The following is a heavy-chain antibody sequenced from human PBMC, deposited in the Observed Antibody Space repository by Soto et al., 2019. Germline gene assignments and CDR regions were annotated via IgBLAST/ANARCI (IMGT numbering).Heavy chain of an antibody. CDR1: GASISSYY. D-gene: IGHD1-26*01. CDR2: IYYSGST. J-gene: IGHJ4*02. V-gene: IGHV4-59*08. CDR3: ARRIGDY. Sequence: QVQLQESGPGLVKPSETLSLTCSVSGASISSYYWSWIRQPPGKGLEWIGYIYYSGSTNYNPSLTGRVTISVDTSKTQFSLKLSSVTASDTAVYYCARRIGDYWGQGTLVTVSS.